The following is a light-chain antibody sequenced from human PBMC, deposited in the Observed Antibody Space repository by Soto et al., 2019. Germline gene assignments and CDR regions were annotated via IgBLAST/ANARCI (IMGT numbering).Light chain of an antibody. CDR2: GAS. Sequence: DIQMTQSPSTLSASVGDRVTITCRASQSISSWLAWYQQKPGKAPVLLISGASDLQSGVSSRFSGRGSGTEFTLTISSLQPEDIATYYCQQYDKLPLTFGGGTKVDIK. CDR1: QSISSW. J-gene: IGKJ4*01. V-gene: IGKV1-5*01. CDR3: QQYDKLPLT.